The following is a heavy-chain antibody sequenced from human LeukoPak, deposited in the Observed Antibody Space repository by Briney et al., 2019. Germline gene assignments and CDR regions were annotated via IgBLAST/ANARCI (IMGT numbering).Heavy chain of an antibody. Sequence: SETLSLTCTVSGDSISINNYSWGWIRQPPGKGLEWIGSIHYSGSTYYNPSLKSRVTISVDTSKNQFSLQLSSVTAADTASYYCARQYYYYHMDVWGKGTTVTVSS. CDR2: IHYSGST. CDR1: GDSISINNYS. J-gene: IGHJ6*03. V-gene: IGHV4-39*01. CDR3: ARQYYYYHMDV.